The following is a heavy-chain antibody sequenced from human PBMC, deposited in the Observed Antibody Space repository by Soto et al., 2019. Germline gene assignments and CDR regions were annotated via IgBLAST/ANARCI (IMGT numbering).Heavy chain of an antibody. V-gene: IGHV3-23*01. D-gene: IGHD3-10*01. CDR3: AKGPADEGSYYYFDY. J-gene: IGHJ4*02. CDR2: ISGSGGDK. Sequence: GGSLRLSCAASGFTFSSYAMSWVRQAPGKGLEWVSAISGSGGDKYYADSVKGRFTIARDNSKNTLYLQMNSLRAEDTAVYYCAKGPADEGSYYYFDYWGQGTLVTVSS. CDR1: GFTFSSYA.